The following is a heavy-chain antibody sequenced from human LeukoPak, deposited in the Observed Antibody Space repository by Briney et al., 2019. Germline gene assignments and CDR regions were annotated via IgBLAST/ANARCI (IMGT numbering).Heavy chain of an antibody. CDR3: ARDLPSKGSSGY. Sequence: ASVKVSCKASGYTFTSYGISWVRQAPGQGLEWMGWINPNSGGTNYAQKFQGRVTMTRDTSISTAYMGLSRLRSDDTAVYYCARDLPSKGSSGYWGQGTLVTVSS. D-gene: IGHD6-6*01. CDR2: INPNSGGT. V-gene: IGHV1-2*02. J-gene: IGHJ4*02. CDR1: GYTFTSYG.